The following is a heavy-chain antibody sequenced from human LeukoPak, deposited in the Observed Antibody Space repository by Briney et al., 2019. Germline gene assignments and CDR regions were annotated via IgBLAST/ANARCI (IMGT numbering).Heavy chain of an antibody. J-gene: IGHJ3*02. D-gene: IGHD2-2*01. Sequence: PSETLSLTCTVSGGSISSYYWSWIRQPAGKGLEWIGRIYTSGSTNYNPSLKSRVTMSVDTSKNQFSLKLSSVTAADTAVYYCAGGDIVVVPAATDAFDIWGQGTMVTVSS. CDR2: IYTSGST. CDR1: GGSISSYY. CDR3: AGGDIVVVPAATDAFDI. V-gene: IGHV4-4*07.